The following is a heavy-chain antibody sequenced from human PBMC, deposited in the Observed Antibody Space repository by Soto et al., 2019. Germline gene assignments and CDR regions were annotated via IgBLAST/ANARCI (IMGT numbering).Heavy chain of an antibody. J-gene: IGHJ2*01. CDR3: ARVEGSSSLNNWYFDL. Sequence: QVQLVQSGAEVKKPGASVKVSCKASGYTFTGYYMHWVRQAPGQGLEWMGWINPNSGGTNYAQKFQGWVTMTRDTSISTAYMELSRLRSDDTAVYYCARVEGSSSLNNWYFDLWGRGTLVTVSS. CDR1: GYTFTGYY. D-gene: IGHD6-13*01. CDR2: INPNSGGT. V-gene: IGHV1-2*04.